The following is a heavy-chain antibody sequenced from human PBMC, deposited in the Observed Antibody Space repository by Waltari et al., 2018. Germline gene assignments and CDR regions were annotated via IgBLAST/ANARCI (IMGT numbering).Heavy chain of an antibody. CDR1: GGSISSYY. J-gene: IGHJ4*02. Sequence: QVQLQESGPGLVKPSETLSLTCTVSGGSISSYYWSWIRQPPGKGLEWIAYISVSGNREYFADSVKGRFTISRDNARDLVFLQMYNLRAEDTALYYCARMMPKYTSGWALDYWGQGTLVTVAS. CDR2: ISVSGNRE. V-gene: IGHV3-11*04. CDR3: ARMMPKYTSGWALDY. D-gene: IGHD6-19*01.